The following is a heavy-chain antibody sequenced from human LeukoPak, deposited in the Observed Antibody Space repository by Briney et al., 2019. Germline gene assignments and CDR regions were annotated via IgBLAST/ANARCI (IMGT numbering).Heavy chain of an antibody. Sequence: SGGSLRLSCAAPGFTFSNSAMHWVRQPPGKGPEWVTVISKDETNTYYADSVKGRFTISRDNSNNMLYLQMNSLRTEDTAVYYCAKVGSGNDYYWGQGTLVTVSS. CDR2: ISKDETNT. CDR1: GFTFSNSA. J-gene: IGHJ4*02. CDR3: AKVGSGNDYY. V-gene: IGHV3-30*18. D-gene: IGHD5-12*01.